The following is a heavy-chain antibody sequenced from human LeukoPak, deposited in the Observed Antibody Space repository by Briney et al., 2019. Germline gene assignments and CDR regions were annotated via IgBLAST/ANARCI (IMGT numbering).Heavy chain of an antibody. D-gene: IGHD6-19*01. V-gene: IGHV1-18*01. J-gene: IGHJ4*02. Sequence: VASVKVSCKASGYTFTSYGISWVRQAPGQGLEWMGWISAYNGNTNYAQKLQGRVTMTTDTSTSTAYIELRSLRSDDTAVYYCARAHSSGWYYEGGYDYWGRGTLVTVSS. CDR1: GYTFTSYG. CDR3: ARAHSSGWYYEGGYDY. CDR2: ISAYNGNT.